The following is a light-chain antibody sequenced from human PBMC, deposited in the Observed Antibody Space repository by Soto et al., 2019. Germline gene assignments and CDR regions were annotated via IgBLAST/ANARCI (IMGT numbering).Light chain of an antibody. V-gene: IGLV1-40*01. CDR3: QSYDSNLSGWV. Sequence: QSVLTQPPSVSGAPGQRVTISCTGSSSNIGAGYDVHWYQQLPGTAPKVLIYGNSNRPSGVPDRFSGSKSGTSASLAITGLQAEDEADYYCQSYDSNLSGWVFGGRTKLTVL. CDR1: SSNIGAGYD. J-gene: IGLJ3*02. CDR2: GNS.